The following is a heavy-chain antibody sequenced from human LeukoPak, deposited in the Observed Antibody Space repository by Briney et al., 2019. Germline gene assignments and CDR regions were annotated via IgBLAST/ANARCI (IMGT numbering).Heavy chain of an antibody. CDR3: ARDRQGMGF. CDR1: GDTVSSNTAA. J-gene: IGHJ4*02. V-gene: IGHV6-1*01. CDR2: TYYRSTWLN. Sequence: SQTLSLTCAISGDTVSSNTAAYNWLRLSPSRGLEWLGRTYYRSTWLNDYAPSVRGRITVSPDTSKNQFSLQLNSVTPEDTAVYYCARDRQGMGFWGQGTPVIVSS.